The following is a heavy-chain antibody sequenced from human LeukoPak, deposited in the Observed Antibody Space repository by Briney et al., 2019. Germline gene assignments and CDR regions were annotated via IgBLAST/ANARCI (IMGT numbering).Heavy chain of an antibody. CDR1: GFIFSNYD. CDR3: VKMYDGY. J-gene: IGHJ4*02. CDR2: INNNGGRT. V-gene: IGHV3-64D*06. D-gene: IGHD3-3*01. Sequence: GGSLRLSYSASGFIFSNYDMHWVRQAPGKGLEYVSAINNNGGRTYYADSVKGRFTVSRDNSKNTLYLQMSSLRAEDTAVYYCVKMYDGYWGQGTLVTVSS.